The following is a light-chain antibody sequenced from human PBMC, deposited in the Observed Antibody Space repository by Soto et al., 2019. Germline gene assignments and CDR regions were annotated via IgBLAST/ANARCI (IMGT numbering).Light chain of an antibody. CDR2: EVS. CDR1: SSDVGYYNY. Sequence: QSALTQPASVSGSPGQSITISCTGTSSDVGYYNYVSWYQQHTGKAPKVMIFEVSNRPSGVSDRFSGSKSGNTASLTISGLQAEDEADYYCSSYTSSSTPVVFGGGTKLTVL. V-gene: IGLV2-14*01. J-gene: IGLJ2*01. CDR3: SSYTSSSTPVV.